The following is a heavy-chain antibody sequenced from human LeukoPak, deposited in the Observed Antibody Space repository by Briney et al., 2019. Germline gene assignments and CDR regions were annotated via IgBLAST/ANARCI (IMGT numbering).Heavy chain of an antibody. CDR1: GFTFSSYA. V-gene: IGHV3-30*18. CDR3: AKDLEASSAFDY. Sequence: PGGSLRLSCAASGFTFSSYAMSWVRQAPGRGLEWVAVISYDGSNKYYADSVKGRFTISRDNSKNTLYLQMNSLRAEDTAVYYCAKDLEASSAFDYWGQGTLVTVSS. D-gene: IGHD3-22*01. J-gene: IGHJ4*02. CDR2: ISYDGSNK.